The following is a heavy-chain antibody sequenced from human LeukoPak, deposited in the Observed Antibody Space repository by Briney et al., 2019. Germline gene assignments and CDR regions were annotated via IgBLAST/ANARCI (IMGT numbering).Heavy chain of an antibody. J-gene: IGHJ6*03. CDR1: GYTFTSYD. V-gene: IGHV1-8*01. Sequence: ASVKVSCKASGYTFTSYDINWVRQATGQGLEWTGWMNPNSGNTGYAQKFQGRVTMTRNTSISTAYMELSSLRSEDTAVYYCARVRMVRGSGKCYYYMDVWGKGTTVTVSS. CDR2: MNPNSGNT. CDR3: ARVRMVRGSGKCYYYMDV. D-gene: IGHD3-10*01.